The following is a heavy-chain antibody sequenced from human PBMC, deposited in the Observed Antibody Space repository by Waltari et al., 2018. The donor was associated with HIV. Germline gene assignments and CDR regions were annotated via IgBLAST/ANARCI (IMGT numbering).Heavy chain of an antibody. V-gene: IGHV4-4*07. Sequence: QVQLQESGPGLVKPSETLSLTCTVSGGSISSYYWSWIRQPAGKGLEWIGRIYTSGSTNYNPSLKGRVTMSVDTSKNQFSLKLSSVTAADTAVYYCARDPTIIAVAANGAFDIWGQGTMVTVSS. CDR2: IYTSGST. CDR3: ARDPTIIAVAANGAFDI. CDR1: GGSISSYY. J-gene: IGHJ3*02. D-gene: IGHD6-19*01.